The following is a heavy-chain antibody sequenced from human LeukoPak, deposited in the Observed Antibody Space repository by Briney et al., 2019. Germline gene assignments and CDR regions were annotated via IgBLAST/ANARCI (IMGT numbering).Heavy chain of an antibody. CDR1: GGSFSGYY. CDR2: INHSGST. Sequence: SETLSLTCAVYGGSFSGYYWSWIRQPPGKGLEWIGEINHSGSTNYNPSLKSRVTISVDTSKNQFSLKLSSVTAADTAVYCCARGSWYYDILTGYSYYFDYWGQGTLVTVSS. V-gene: IGHV4-34*01. D-gene: IGHD3-9*01. CDR3: ARGSWYYDILTGYSYYFDY. J-gene: IGHJ4*02.